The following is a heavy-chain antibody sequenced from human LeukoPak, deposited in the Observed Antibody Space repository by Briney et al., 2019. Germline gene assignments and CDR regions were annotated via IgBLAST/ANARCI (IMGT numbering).Heavy chain of an antibody. J-gene: IGHJ3*02. CDR1: GGSLSSYY. CDR3: ASTFSGANFRDVFDI. Sequence: SETLSLTCTVSGGSLSSYYWSWIRQPPGKGPEWIGNIYYSANTNYNPSLKSRVTISLDTSKDQFSLKLSSVTAADTAVYFCASTFSGANFRDVFDIWGQGTMVTVSS. V-gene: IGHV4-59*08. D-gene: IGHD4/OR15-4a*01. CDR2: IYYSANT.